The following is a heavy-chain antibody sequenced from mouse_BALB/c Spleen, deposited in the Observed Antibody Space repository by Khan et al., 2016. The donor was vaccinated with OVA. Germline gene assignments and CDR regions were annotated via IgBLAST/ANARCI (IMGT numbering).Heavy chain of an antibody. J-gene: IGHJ1*01. CDR1: GYSFTNYG. D-gene: IGHD1-1*02. CDR2: INTYTGEP. Sequence: QIPLVQSGPEVKKPGETVKISCKASGYSFTNYGMNWVRQAPGKGSKWMGWINTYTGEPTYADDFKGRFAFSVETSASTAYLQINNLKNEDTATYFCASGGYWYFDVWGAGPTVTVSS. CDR3: ASGGYWYFDV. V-gene: IGHV9-3-1*01.